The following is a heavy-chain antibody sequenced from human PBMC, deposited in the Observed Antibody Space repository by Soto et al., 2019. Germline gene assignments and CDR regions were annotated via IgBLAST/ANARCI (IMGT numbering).Heavy chain of an antibody. J-gene: IGHJ4*02. CDR3: TTFPYYDYVWGSYRLFDY. CDR1: GFTFSNAW. D-gene: IGHD3-16*02. V-gene: IGHV3-15*07. Sequence: ESGGGLVKPGGSLRLSCAASGFTFSNAWMNWVRQAPGKGLEWVGRIKSKTDGGTTDYAAPVKGRFTISRDDSKNTLYLQMNSLKTEDTAVYYCTTFPYYDYVWGSYRLFDYWGQGTLVTVSS. CDR2: IKSKTDGGTT.